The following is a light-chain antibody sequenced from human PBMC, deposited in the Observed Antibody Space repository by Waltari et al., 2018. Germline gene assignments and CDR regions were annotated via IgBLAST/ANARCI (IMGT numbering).Light chain of an antibody. J-gene: IGLJ2*01. V-gene: IGLV2-14*01. Sequence: QSALTQPASVSGSPGQSITISCTGTSSDVGGYNYASWYQHHPGKAPKLMIYEVSNRPSGVSNRFSGSNSGNTASLTISGLQAEDEADYYCSSYTSSSHVVFGGGTKLTVL. CDR1: SSDVGGYNY. CDR3: SSYTSSSHVV. CDR2: EVS.